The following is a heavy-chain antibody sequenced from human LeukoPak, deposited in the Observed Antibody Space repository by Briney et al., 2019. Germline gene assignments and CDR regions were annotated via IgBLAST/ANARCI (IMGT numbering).Heavy chain of an antibody. CDR1: GFTFSSYA. D-gene: IGHD3-10*01. J-gene: IGHJ4*02. V-gene: IGHV3-23*01. Sequence: PGGSLRLSCAASGFTFSSYAMSWVRRAPGKGLEWVSAISGSGPNTYYADSVKGRFTLSRDNSKNTLCLQMNSLRAEDTAVYYCAKRSGSSFGYFDYWGQGTLVTVSS. CDR3: AKRSGSSFGYFDY. CDR2: ISGSGPNT.